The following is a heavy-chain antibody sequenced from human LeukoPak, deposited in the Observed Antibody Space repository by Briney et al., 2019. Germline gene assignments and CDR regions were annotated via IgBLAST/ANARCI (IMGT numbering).Heavy chain of an antibody. D-gene: IGHD6-13*01. CDR3: ARLSLAGTREYFDS. J-gene: IGHJ4*02. V-gene: IGHV3-48*02. Sequence: GGSLRLSCSASAFPFSSYNMNCVRQAPGKGLEWVSYITSSGGGMLYAESVEGRFTTSRDNAKSSLYLQMNSLRDEDTAVYYCARLSLAGTREYFDSWGQGTLVTVSS. CDR2: ITSSGGGM. CDR1: AFPFSSYN.